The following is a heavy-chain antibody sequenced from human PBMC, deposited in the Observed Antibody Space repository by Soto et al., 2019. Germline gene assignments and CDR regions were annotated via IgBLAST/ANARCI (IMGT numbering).Heavy chain of an antibody. CDR3: TRGHHSMDV. V-gene: IGHV3-11*06. CDR2: INPSGTYT. D-gene: IGHD5-18*01. CDR1: GFTFSAHY. J-gene: IGHJ6*02. Sequence: PGGSLRLSCAISGFTFSAHYMSCIRQAPWKGLEWISYINPSGTYTQHADSVKGRFTISRDNAENSLYLQMNSLRAEDTALYYCTRGHHSMDVWGQGATVTVSS.